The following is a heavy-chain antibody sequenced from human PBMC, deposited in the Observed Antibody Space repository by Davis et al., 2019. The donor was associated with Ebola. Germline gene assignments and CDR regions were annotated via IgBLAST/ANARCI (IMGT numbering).Heavy chain of an antibody. CDR3: ARDSCTGCGTVYGMDV. J-gene: IGHJ6*04. Sequence: AASVKVSCKASGYTFTSYAMNWVRQVPGQGPEWMGWINTNTGNPTYAQGFTGQFVFSLDTSVSTAHLEISNLKVEDSAVYYCARDSCTGCGTVYGMDVWGKGTTVTVSS. V-gene: IGHV7-4-1*02. D-gene: IGHD2-2*01. CDR1: GYTFTSYA. CDR2: INTNTGNP.